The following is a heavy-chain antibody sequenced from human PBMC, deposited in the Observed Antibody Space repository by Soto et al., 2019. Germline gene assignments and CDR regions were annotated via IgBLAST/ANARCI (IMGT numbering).Heavy chain of an antibody. J-gene: IGHJ6*02. Sequence: SVKVSCKASGGTFSSYAISWVRQAPGQGLEWMGGIIPIFGTANYAQKFQGRVTITRDTSASTAYMELSSLRSEDTAVYYCARGENYYYYGMDVWGQGTTVTVSS. V-gene: IGHV1-69*05. CDR3: ARGENYYYYGMDV. CDR1: GGTFSSYA. CDR2: IIPIFGTA.